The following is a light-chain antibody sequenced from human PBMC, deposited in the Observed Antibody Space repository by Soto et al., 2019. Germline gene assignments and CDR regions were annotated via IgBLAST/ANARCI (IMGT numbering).Light chain of an antibody. V-gene: IGKV1-39*01. CDR2: ATS. Sequence: DIQMTQSPSSLSASVGDRVTITCRASQSIRNYLNWYQQRPGKAPKLLIYATSSLRSGVPSRFSGSGSGTDFTLTISSLQPDDFAIYYCQQTYRTPRTFGQGTKVDIK. J-gene: IGKJ1*01. CDR3: QQTYRTPRT. CDR1: QSIRNY.